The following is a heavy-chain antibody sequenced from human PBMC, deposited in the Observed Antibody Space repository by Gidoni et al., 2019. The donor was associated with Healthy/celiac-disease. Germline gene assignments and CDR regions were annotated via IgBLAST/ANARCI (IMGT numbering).Heavy chain of an antibody. V-gene: IGHV3-21*01. J-gene: IGHJ3*02. D-gene: IGHD6-19*01. CDR3: ARDMSPIAVAGNDAFDI. Sequence: EVQLVGSGGGLVKPGGSLRLSCAASGFTFSSYSMNWVRQAPGKGLDGVSSISSSSSYIYYADSVKGRFTISRDNAKNSLYLQMNSLRAEDTAVYYCARDMSPIAVAGNDAFDIWGQGTMVTVSS. CDR1: GFTFSSYS. CDR2: ISSSSSYI.